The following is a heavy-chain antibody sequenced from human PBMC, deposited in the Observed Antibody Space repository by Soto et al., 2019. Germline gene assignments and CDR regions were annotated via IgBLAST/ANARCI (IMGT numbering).Heavy chain of an antibody. CDR3: ARDLSDSSGYYYSYFDY. V-gene: IGHV4-59*01. J-gene: IGHJ4*02. D-gene: IGHD3-22*01. Sequence: SETLSLTWTVSGGSISSYYWSWIRQPTGKGLEWIGYIYYSGSTNYNPSLKSRVTISVDTSKNQFSLKLSSVTAADTAVYYCARDLSDSSGYYYSYFDYWGQGTLVTVSS. CDR2: IYYSGST. CDR1: GGSISSYY.